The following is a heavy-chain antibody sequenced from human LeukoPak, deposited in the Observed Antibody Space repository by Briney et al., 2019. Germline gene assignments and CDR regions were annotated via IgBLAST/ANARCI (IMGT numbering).Heavy chain of an antibody. V-gene: IGHV3-53*01. D-gene: IGHD4-23*01. Sequence: GGSLRLSCAASGFTVSSNYMSWVRQAPGKGLEWVSVIYSGGSTYYADSVKGRFTISRDNSKNTLYLQMNSLRAEDTAVYYRARSKHYYGGYFDYWGQGTLVTVSS. CDR1: GFTVSSNY. J-gene: IGHJ4*02. CDR2: IYSGGST. CDR3: ARSKHYYGGYFDY.